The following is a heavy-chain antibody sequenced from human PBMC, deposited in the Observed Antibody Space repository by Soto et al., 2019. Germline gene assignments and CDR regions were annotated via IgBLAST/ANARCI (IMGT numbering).Heavy chain of an antibody. V-gene: IGHV3-7*03. J-gene: IGHJ4*02. CDR2: INQDGSDK. Sequence: EVQLVESGGGLVQPGGSLRLSCAVSGSTFSSFWMSWVRQAPGKGLEWVANINQDGSDKYYVDSVKGRFTVSRDNAENSVFLQMSSLRVEDTAVYYCAREPGVVARPCRFDYWGQGTEVTVSS. D-gene: IGHD6-6*01. CDR1: GSTFSSFW. CDR3: AREPGVVARPCRFDY.